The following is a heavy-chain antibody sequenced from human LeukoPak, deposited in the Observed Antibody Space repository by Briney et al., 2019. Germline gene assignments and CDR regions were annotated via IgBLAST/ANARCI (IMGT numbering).Heavy chain of an antibody. D-gene: IGHD3-10*01. CDR3: ARDKGYYGSGRGYFDY. V-gene: IGHV4-59*01. CDR1: GGSISGYY. J-gene: IGHJ4*02. Sequence: SETLSLTCTVSGGSISGYYWSWIRQPPGKGLEWIGYIYYSGSTNYNPSLKSRVTISVDTSKNQFSLKLSSVTAADTAVYYCARDKGYYGSGRGYFDYWGQGTLVTVSS. CDR2: IYYSGST.